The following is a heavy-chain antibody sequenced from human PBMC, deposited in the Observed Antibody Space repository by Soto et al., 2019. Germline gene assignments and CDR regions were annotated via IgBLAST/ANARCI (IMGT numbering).Heavy chain of an antibody. CDR2: IYHSGST. CDR3: AGGIAARPLGY. V-gene: IGHV4-30-2*01. D-gene: IGHD6-6*01. CDR1: GGSISSGGYS. Sequence: QLQLQESGSGLVKPSQTLSLTCAVSGGSISSGGYSWSWIRQPPGKGLEWIGYIYHSGSTSYNPSFRTTVPFSVDRSKTQFSLKLTSVTAADTAVYYCAGGIAARPLGYWGQGTLVTVSS. J-gene: IGHJ4*02.